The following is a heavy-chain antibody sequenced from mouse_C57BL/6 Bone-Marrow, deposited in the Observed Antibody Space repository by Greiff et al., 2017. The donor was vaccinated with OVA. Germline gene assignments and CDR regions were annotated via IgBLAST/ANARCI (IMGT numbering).Heavy chain of an antibody. Sequence: VKVVESGPGLVAPSQSLSITCTVSGFSLTSYAISWVRQPPGKGLEWLGVIWTGGGTNYNSDLKSRLSISKDNSKNQVFIKMNRQQTDDTARYYCARGTAQATWFAYWGQGTLVTVSA. CDR1: GFSLTSYA. J-gene: IGHJ3*01. CDR3: ARGTAQATWFAY. V-gene: IGHV2-9-1*01. CDR2: IWTGGGT. D-gene: IGHD3-2*02.